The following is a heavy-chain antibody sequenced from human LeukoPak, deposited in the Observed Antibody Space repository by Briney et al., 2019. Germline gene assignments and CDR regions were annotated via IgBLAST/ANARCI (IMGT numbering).Heavy chain of an antibody. V-gene: IGHV4-38-2*02. CDR2: IYHSGST. CDR3: ARDNPPAAPYYYGMDV. Sequence: SETLSLTCTVSGYSISSGYYWGWIRQHPGKGLEWIGSIYHSGSTYYNPSLKSRVTISVDTSTNQFSLRLRSVTAADTAVYYCARDNPPAAPYYYGMDVWGQGTTVTVSS. J-gene: IGHJ6*02. CDR1: GYSISSGYY.